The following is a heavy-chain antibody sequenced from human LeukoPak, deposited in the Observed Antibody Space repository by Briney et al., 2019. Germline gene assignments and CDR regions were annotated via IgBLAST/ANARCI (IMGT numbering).Heavy chain of an antibody. D-gene: IGHD2-21*01. CDR2: INHSGST. Sequence: SETLSLTCAVYGENFSTYHYSWIRQSPGKGLEWIGEINHSGSTNYNPSLKSRVTISVDTSRNQFSLRLTSVTAADAAMYYCARPGLAYCGGDCYSTEGYYFDYWSQGTLVAVSS. CDR3: ARPGLAYCGGDCYSTEGYYFDY. V-gene: IGHV4-34*01. J-gene: IGHJ4*02. CDR1: GENFSTYH.